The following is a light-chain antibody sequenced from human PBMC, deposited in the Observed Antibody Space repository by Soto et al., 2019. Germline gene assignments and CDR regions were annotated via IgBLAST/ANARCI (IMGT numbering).Light chain of an antibody. CDR1: ESLLHSNGNTY. V-gene: IGKV2-28*01. J-gene: IGKJ1*01. CDR3: QHYDVWPLT. CDR2: LGS. Sequence: DIVMTQSPLSLPVTPGEPASISCTSSESLLHSNGNTYLDWYLQKPGQSPQLLIYLGSNRASGVPDRFSGGGSGTEFTLTISSLQSEDFGVYYCQHYDVWPLTFGQGTKVDIK.